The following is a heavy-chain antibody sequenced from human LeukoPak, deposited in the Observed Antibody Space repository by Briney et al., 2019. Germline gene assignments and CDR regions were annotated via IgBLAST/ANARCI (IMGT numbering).Heavy chain of an antibody. CDR1: GFSFNSYG. CDR2: ISHDGSKK. CDR3: ARDHYGDYYFDS. V-gene: IGHV3-30-3*01. Sequence: GGSLRLSCAASGFSFNSYGMHWVRQAPDKGLEWVALISHDGSKKYYADSVKGRFTISRDNSKNTLYLQMDSLRAEDTALFYCARDHYGDYYFDSWGQGTLVTVSS. J-gene: IGHJ4*02. D-gene: IGHD4-17*01.